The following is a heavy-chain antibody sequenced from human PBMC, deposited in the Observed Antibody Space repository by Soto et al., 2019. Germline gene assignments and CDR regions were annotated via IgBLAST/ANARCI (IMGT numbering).Heavy chain of an antibody. CDR2: IYYSGST. Sequence: PSETLSLTCTVSGGSISSSSYYWGWIRQPPGKGQEWIGSIYYSGSTYYNPSLKSRVTISVDTSKNQFSLKLTSVTAADTAVYYCARGPSSREWFGEFLGYFDYWGQGTLVTVSS. J-gene: IGHJ4*02. CDR1: GGSISSSSYY. CDR3: ARGPSSREWFGEFLGYFDY. D-gene: IGHD3-10*01. V-gene: IGHV4-39*01.